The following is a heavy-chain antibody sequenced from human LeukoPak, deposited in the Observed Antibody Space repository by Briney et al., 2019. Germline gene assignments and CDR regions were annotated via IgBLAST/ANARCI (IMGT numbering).Heavy chain of an antibody. J-gene: IGHJ4*02. CDR2: IYYSGST. D-gene: IGHD1-26*01. Sequence: SETLSLTCTVSGGSISSYYWSWIRQPPGEGLEWIGYIYYSGSTNYNPSLKSRVTISVDTSKNQFSLKLSSVTAADTAVYYCARGLSGSYSYYFDYWGQGTLVTVSS. CDR3: ARGLSGSYSYYFDY. V-gene: IGHV4-59*01. CDR1: GGSISSYY.